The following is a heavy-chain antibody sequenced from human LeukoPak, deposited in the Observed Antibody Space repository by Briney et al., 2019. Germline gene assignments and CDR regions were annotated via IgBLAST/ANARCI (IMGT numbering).Heavy chain of an antibody. CDR1: GGSISSYY. V-gene: IGHV4-59*01. CDR2: IYYSGST. CDR3: ARAPTGVYGGNSGYYYYGMDV. Sequence: SETLSLTCTVSGGSISSYYWSWIRQPPGKGLEWIGYIYYSGSTNYNPSLKSRVTISVDTSKNQFSLKLSSVTAADTAVYYCARAPTGVYGGNSGYYYYGMDVWGQGTTVTVSS. J-gene: IGHJ6*02. D-gene: IGHD4-23*01.